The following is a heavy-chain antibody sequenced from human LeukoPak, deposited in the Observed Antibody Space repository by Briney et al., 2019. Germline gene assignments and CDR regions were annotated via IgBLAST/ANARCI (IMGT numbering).Heavy chain of an antibody. CDR1: GFSFSSHW. J-gene: IGHJ4*02. Sequence: QTGGSLRLSCAASGFSFSSHWVHWVRQAPGKGLVWVSRINSDGSSTSYADSVKGRFTISRDNAKNTLYVQMNSLRAEDTAVYYCAISREGYNFVGDYWGQGTLVTVSS. D-gene: IGHD5-24*01. CDR3: AISREGYNFVGDY. V-gene: IGHV3-74*01. CDR2: INSDGSST.